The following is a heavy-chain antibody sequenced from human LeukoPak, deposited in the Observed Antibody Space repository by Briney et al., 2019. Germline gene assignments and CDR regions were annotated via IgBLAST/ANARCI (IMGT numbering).Heavy chain of an antibody. CDR1: GFTFSNYA. Sequence: PGGSLRLSCAASGFTFSNYAMTWFRQAPGKGLECVSLISGSGGSTHYVDSVKGRFTTSRDNSKNTLYLQMNSLRAEDTAVYYCAKQATGNDGIYDYWGQGTLVTVSS. V-gene: IGHV3-23*01. J-gene: IGHJ4*02. D-gene: IGHD2-8*01. CDR2: ISGSGGST. CDR3: AKQATGNDGIYDY.